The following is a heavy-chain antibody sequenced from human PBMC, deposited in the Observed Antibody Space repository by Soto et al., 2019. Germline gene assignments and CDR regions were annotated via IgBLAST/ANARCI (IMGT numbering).Heavy chain of an antibody. CDR2: FSAYNGNT. CDR1: GYTFTSYG. J-gene: IGHJ5*02. Sequence: ASVKVSCKASGYTFTSYGISWVRQAPGQGLEWMGWFSAYNGNTNYAQKLQGRVTMTTDTSTSTAYMELRSLRSDDTAVYYCAGNSFYYYGSGSYYTSFPFDPWGQGTLVTVSS. V-gene: IGHV1-18*01. CDR3: AGNSFYYYGSGSYYTSFPFDP. D-gene: IGHD3-10*01.